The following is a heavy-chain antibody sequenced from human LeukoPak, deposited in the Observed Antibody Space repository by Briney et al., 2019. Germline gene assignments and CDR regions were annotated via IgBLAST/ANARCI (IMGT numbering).Heavy chain of an antibody. CDR1: GFRFDDHG. CDR3: AGGDRNGWYFDY. V-gene: IGHV3-20*04. J-gene: IGHJ4*02. D-gene: IGHD6-19*01. CDR2: INWNGAST. Sequence: GGSLRLSCAASGFRFDDHGMSWVRQVPGKGLEWVSGINWNGASTGYGDSVKGRFTIARDNAKNSLYLQMNSLRAEDTALYYCAGGDRNGWYFDYWGQGILVTVSS.